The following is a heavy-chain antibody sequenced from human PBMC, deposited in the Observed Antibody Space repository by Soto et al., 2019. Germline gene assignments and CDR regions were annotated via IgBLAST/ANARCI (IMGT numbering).Heavy chain of an antibody. J-gene: IGHJ4*02. CDR2: IYYSGST. V-gene: IGHV4-61*01. D-gene: IGHD3-22*01. Sequence: QVQLQESGPGLVKPSETLSLTCTVSGGSVSSGSYYWSWIRQPPGKGLEWIGYIYYSGSTNYNPSLKSRVTISVDTSKNQFSLKLSSVTAADTAVYYCARSHSEHDSSGYLEYWGQGTLVTVSS. CDR3: ARSHSEHDSSGYLEY. CDR1: GGSVSSGSYY.